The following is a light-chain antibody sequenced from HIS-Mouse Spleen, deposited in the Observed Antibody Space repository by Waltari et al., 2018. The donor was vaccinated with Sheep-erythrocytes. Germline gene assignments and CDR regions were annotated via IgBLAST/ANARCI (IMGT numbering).Light chain of an antibody. CDR3: CSYAGSYTFWV. Sequence: QSALTQPRSVSGSPGQSVTLPCTGTSSDVGGYNYVSWYQTHPGKAPKRMIYHVSKRPSGVPDRFSGSKSGNTASLTISGLQAEDEADYYCCSYAGSYTFWVFGGGTRLTVL. J-gene: IGLJ3*02. V-gene: IGLV2-11*01. CDR2: HVS. CDR1: SSDVGGYNY.